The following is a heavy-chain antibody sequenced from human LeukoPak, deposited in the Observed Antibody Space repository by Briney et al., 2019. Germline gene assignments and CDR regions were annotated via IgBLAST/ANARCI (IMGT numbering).Heavy chain of an antibody. Sequence: ASVKVSCKASGYTFTPYYMHWARQAPGQGLEWMGWINPHSGGTNYAQNFQGRVTMTRDTSISTAYMELSRLRSDDTAVYYCARRWLQPYSYYYFDYWGQGTLVTVSS. V-gene: IGHV1-2*02. CDR1: GYTFTPYY. CDR3: ARRWLQPYSYYYFDY. D-gene: IGHD2-21*01. CDR2: INPHSGGT. J-gene: IGHJ4*02.